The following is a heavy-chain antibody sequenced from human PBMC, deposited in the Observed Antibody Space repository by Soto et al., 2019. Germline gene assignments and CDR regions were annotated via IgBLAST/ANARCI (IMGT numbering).Heavy chain of an antibody. D-gene: IGHD2-2*02. CDR2: IGWNSGSI. V-gene: IGHV3-9*01. CDR3: AKVHCSSTNCYTNCDY. Sequence: ESGGGLVQPGRSLRLSCAASGFTFDDYAMHWVRQAPGKGLEWVSGIGWNSGSIGYADSVKGRFTISRDNAKNSLYLQMNSLRAENTALYYCAKVHCSSTNCYTNCDYWGQGTLVTVSS. CDR1: GFTFDDYA. J-gene: IGHJ4*02.